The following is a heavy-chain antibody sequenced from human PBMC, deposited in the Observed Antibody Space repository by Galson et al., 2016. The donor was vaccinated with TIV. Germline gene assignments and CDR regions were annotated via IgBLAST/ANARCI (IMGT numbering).Heavy chain of an antibody. V-gene: IGHV1-69*13. CDR1: GDTFSSYP. D-gene: IGHD5-18*01. J-gene: IGHJ6*02. Sequence: SVKVSCKASGDTFSSYPFNWVRQAPGQGLEWVGGFIPLFGTANYAQKFQGRVTISADESTSTLYMEVRSLRSEDTAVYYCAKDRNTAMDTYHYYYGMDVWGLGTTVTVSS. CDR3: AKDRNTAMDTYHYYYGMDV. CDR2: FIPLFGTA.